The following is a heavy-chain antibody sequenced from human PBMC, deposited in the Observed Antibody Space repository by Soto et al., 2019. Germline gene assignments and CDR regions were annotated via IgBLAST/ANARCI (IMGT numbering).Heavy chain of an antibody. CDR3: AREGLGYCSGGSCSGAEYFQH. CDR1: GGTFSSYA. D-gene: IGHD2-15*01. J-gene: IGHJ1*01. CDR2: IIPIFGTA. V-gene: IGHV1-69*13. Sequence: GASVKVSCKASGGTFSSYAISWVRQAPGQGLEWMGGIIPIFGTANYAQKFQGRVTITADESTSTAYMELSSLRSEDTAVYYCAREGLGYCSGGSCSGAEYFQHWGQGTLVTV.